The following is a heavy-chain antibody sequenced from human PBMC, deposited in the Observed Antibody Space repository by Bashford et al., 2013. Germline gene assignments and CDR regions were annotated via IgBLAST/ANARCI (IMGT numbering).Heavy chain of an antibody. Sequence: VRQAPGKGLEWVSTISNGGDNTYYADSVKGRFTISRDNSKNTVSLQLNSLRAEDTAVYYCAKLGGWTGWYFDHWGPGTMVTVSS. CDR3: AKLGGWTGWYFDH. V-gene: IGHV3-23*01. CDR2: ISNGGDNT. D-gene: IGHD3/OR15-3a*01. J-gene: IGHJ4*02.